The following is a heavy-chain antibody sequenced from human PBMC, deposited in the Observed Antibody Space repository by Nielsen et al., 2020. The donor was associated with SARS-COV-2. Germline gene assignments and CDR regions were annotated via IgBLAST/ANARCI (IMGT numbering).Heavy chain of an antibody. CDR1: GYTFTGYY. Sequence: ASVKVSCKASGYTFTGYYMHWVRQAPGQGLEWMGWMNPNSGNTGYAQKFQGRVTMTRNTSISTAYMELSSLRSEDTAVYYCATLMTTGCYWGQGTLVTVSS. CDR2: MNPNSGNT. J-gene: IGHJ4*02. V-gene: IGHV1-8*02. CDR3: ATLMTTGCY. D-gene: IGHD4-11*01.